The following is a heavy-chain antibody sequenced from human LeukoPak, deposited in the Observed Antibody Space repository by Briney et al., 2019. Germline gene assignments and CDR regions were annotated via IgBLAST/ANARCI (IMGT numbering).Heavy chain of an antibody. CDR2: ISAYNGNT. J-gene: IGHJ4*02. V-gene: IGHV1-18*01. Sequence: ASVKVSCKASGYTFTSYGISWVRQAPGQGLEWMGWISAYNGNTNYAQKLQGRVTMTTDTSTSTAYMELRSLRSDDTAVYYCARDGYYDSRGYYPTDYRGQGTLVTVSS. CDR1: GYTFTSYG. D-gene: IGHD3-22*01. CDR3: ARDGYYDSRGYYPTDY.